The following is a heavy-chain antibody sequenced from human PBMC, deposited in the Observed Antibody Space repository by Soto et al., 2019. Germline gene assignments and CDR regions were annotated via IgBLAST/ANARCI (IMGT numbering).Heavy chain of an antibody. V-gene: IGHV3-7*03. D-gene: IGHD2-2*01. J-gene: IGHJ4*02. CDR1: GFTFSSDW. CDR3: ARVPQCHPADY. Sequence: EVQLVESGGGLVQPGGSLRLSCAASGFTFSSDWMSWVRQAPGKGVEWVANIKQDGSEKYYVDSVKGRFTISRDNAKNSLYLQMNSLRAEDTAVYYCARVPQCHPADYWGQGTLGTVSS. CDR2: IKQDGSEK.